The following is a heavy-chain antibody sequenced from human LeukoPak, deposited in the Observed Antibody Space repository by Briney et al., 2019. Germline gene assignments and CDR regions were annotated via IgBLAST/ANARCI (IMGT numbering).Heavy chain of an antibody. V-gene: IGHV3-11*01. D-gene: IGHD1-20*01. CDR1: GFTFSDYL. CDR2: IGPSGTTL. CDR3: ARASYNWN. J-gene: IGHJ4*02. Sequence: GGSLRPSCAASGFTFSDYLMSWVRQAPGKGLEWVSYIGPSGTTLYYADSVKGRFTISRDDAKNSLYLQLSSLRAEDTAVYYCARASYNWNWGQGTLVTVSS.